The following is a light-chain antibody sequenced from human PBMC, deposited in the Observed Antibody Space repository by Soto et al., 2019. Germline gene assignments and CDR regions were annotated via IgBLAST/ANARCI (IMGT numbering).Light chain of an antibody. CDR3: QQRFNWPYT. J-gene: IGKJ2*01. V-gene: IGKV3-11*01. CDR2: DAS. Sequence: EIVLTQSPATLSLSPGERGTLSCRASQSVSSYLAWYQHKPGQAPRLLIYDASNRAAGIPARFSGSGSGTDFTLTISSLEPADFAVYYCQQRFNWPYTFGQGTKLEI. CDR1: QSVSSY.